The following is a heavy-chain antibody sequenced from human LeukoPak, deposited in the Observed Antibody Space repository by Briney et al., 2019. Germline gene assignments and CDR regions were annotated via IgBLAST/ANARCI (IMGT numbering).Heavy chain of an antibody. CDR2: ISGSGGST. D-gene: IGHD2-2*01. CDR3: ATGYCSSTSCYSPPFDY. CDR1: GFTFSSYT. Sequence: GGSLRLSCAASGFTFSSYTMSWVRQAPGKGLEWVSAISGSGGSTYYADSVKGRFTISRDNSKNTLYLQMNSLRAEDTAVYYCATGYCSSTSCYSPPFDYWGQGTLVTVSS. J-gene: IGHJ4*02. V-gene: IGHV3-23*01.